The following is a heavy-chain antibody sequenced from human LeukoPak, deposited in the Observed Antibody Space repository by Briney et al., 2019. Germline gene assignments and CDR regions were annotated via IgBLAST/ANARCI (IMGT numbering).Heavy chain of an antibody. CDR2: ISGSGGST. Sequence: GGSLRLSCAASGFTFSSYGMSWVRQAPGKGLEWVSAISGSGGSTYYADSVKGRFTISRDNSKNTLYLQMNSLRAEDTAIYYCARENWVYNWKYDSSGSGINYWGQGTLVTVSS. CDR3: ARENWVYNWKYDSSGSGINY. D-gene: IGHD3-22*01. CDR1: GFTFSSYG. V-gene: IGHV3-23*01. J-gene: IGHJ4*02.